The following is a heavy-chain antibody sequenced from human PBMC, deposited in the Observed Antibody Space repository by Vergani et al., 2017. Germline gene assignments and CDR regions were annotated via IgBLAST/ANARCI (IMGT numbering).Heavy chain of an antibody. J-gene: IGHJ4*02. CDR2: IRGRPNNFAT. V-gene: IGHV3-73*01. CDR3: TTGIDH. CDR1: GLTFSDSA. Sequence: EVQLVESGGGLVQPGGSLELSCAASGLTFSDSAIHWVRLAPGKGLEWLGRIRGRPNNFATTYAASVEGRFTFSRDDSKNTAYLQMNSLKNEDTAVYYCTTGIDHWGQGTLVTVSS.